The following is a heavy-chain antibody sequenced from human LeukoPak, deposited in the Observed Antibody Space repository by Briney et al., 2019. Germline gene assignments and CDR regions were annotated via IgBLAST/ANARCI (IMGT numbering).Heavy chain of an antibody. J-gene: IGHJ4*02. D-gene: IGHD3-22*01. CDR3: ASSDYYDSSGLWGFDY. Sequence: GASVKVSCKASGGTFSSYAISWVRQAPGQGLERMGGIIPIFGTANYAQKFQGRVTITADESTSTAYMELSSLRSEDTAVYYCASSDYYDSSGLWGFDYWGQGTLVTVSS. CDR2: IIPIFGTA. V-gene: IGHV1-69*13. CDR1: GGTFSSYA.